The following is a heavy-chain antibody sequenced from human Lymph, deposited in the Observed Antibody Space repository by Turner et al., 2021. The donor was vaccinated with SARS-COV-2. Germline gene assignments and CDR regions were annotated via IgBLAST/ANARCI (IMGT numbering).Heavy chain of an antibody. CDR1: GYTFTNYD. CDR3: ARAAQLTVWFDP. Sequence: QVQLLQSGAEATKPGASVQVPCEASGYTFTNYDINWLRQATGQGLEWMGWMNPNSGNTGYAQKFQGRVTMTRNTSISTAYMELSSLRSEDTAVYYCARAAQLTVWFDPWGQGTLVTVSS. CDR2: MNPNSGNT. D-gene: IGHD3-9*01. J-gene: IGHJ5*02. V-gene: IGHV1-8*01.